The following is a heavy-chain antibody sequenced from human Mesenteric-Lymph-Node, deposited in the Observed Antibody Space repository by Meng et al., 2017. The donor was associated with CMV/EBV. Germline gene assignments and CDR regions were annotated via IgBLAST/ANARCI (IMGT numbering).Heavy chain of an antibody. CDR2: IRYDGSNK. CDR1: GFTFSSYG. V-gene: IGHV3-30*02. Sequence: GESLKISCAASGFTFSSYGMHWVRQAPGKGLEWVAFIRYDGSNKYYADSVKGRFTISRDNSKNMLYLQMNSLRVDDTAVYYCGRGTSHYWGQGALVTVSS. J-gene: IGHJ4*02. D-gene: IGHD1-7*01. CDR3: GRGTSHY.